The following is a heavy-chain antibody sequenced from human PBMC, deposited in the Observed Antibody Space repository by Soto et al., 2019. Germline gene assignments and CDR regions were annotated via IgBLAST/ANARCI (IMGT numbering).Heavy chain of an antibody. D-gene: IGHD3-3*01. V-gene: IGHV3-30*18. CDR3: AKDHSIRFLDLLDY. CDR2: ISYDGSNK. J-gene: IGHJ4*02. Sequence: GGSLRLSCAASGFTFSSYGMHWVRQAPGKGLEWVAVISYDGSNKYYADSVKGRFTISRDNSKNTLYLQMNSLRAEDTAVYYCAKDHSIRFLDLLDYWGQGTLVTVSS. CDR1: GFTFSSYG.